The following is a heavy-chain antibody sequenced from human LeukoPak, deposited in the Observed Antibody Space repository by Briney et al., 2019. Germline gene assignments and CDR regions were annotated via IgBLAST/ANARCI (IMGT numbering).Heavy chain of an antibody. CDR2: FDPEDGET. CDR3: ATHLVRGVYYGMDV. D-gene: IGHD3-10*01. J-gene: IGHJ6*02. V-gene: IGHV1-24*01. CDR1: GYTLTELS. Sequence: GASVKVSCKVSGYTLTELSMHWVRQAPGKGLEWMGGFDPEDGETIYAQKFQGRVTMTEDTSTDTAYMELSSLRSEDTAVYYCATHLVRGVYYGMDVWGQGTTVTVSS.